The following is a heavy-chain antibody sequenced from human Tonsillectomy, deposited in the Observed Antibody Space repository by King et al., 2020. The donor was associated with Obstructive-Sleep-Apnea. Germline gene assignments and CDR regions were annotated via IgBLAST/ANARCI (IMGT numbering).Heavy chain of an antibody. CDR3: ARGFDYGDYPYDYAMDV. D-gene: IGHD4-17*01. Sequence: QLQESGSGLVKPSQTLSLTCAVFGGSISSGGYSWSWIRQPPGKGLEWIGYIYHSGSTYYNPSLKSRVTISVDRSNNQFSLKLNSVTAADTAVYFCARGFDYGDYPYDYAMDVWGQGTTVTVSS. V-gene: IGHV4-30-2*01. CDR1: GGSISSGGYS. CDR2: IYHSGST. J-gene: IGHJ6*02.